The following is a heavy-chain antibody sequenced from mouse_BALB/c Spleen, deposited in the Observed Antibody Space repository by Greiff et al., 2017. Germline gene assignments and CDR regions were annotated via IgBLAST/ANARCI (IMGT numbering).Heavy chain of an antibody. CDR1: GYSITSDYA. CDR2: ISYSGST. CDR3: ARSHYAMDY. Sequence: VQLQQSGPGLVKPSLSLSLTCTVTGYSITSDYAWNWIRQFPGNKLEWMGYISYSGSTSYNPSLKSRISITRDTSKNQFFLQLNSVTTGDTATYYCARSHYAMDYWGQGTSVTVSS. V-gene: IGHV3-2*02. J-gene: IGHJ4*01.